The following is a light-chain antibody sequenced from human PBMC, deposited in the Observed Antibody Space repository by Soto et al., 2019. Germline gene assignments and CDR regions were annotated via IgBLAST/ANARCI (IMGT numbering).Light chain of an antibody. CDR1: SIDVGGYNY. CDR3: ASYRSDSTHVV. V-gene: IGLV2-14*01. Sequence: QSALTQPASVSGSPGQSITISCTGTSIDVGGYNYVSWYQQHPGRAPKLLTYEVSNRPSGLSNRFSGSKSGNTASLTISGLQPEDEGDYYCASYRSDSTHVVFGGGTKLTVL. CDR2: EVS. J-gene: IGLJ2*01.